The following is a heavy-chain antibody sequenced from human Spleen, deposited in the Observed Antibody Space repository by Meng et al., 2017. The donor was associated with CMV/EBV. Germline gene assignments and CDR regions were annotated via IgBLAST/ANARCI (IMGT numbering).Heavy chain of an antibody. J-gene: IGHJ4*02. V-gene: IGHV4-34*01. CDR3: ARGIAAAGTDY. D-gene: IGHD6-13*01. CDR1: GGSFSGYY. Sequence: LTRAVYGGSFSGYYWSWIRQPPGKGLEWIGEINHSGSTNYNPSLKSRVTISVDTSKNQFSLKLSSVTAADTAVYYCARGIAAAGTDYWGQGTLVTVSS. CDR2: INHSGST.